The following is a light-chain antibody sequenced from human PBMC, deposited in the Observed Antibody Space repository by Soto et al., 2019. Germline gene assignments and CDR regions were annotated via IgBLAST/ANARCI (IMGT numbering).Light chain of an antibody. CDR1: SSNIAFNP. J-gene: IGLJ3*02. CDR2: DNN. V-gene: IGLV1-44*01. CDR3: SSFAANDNVV. Sequence: QSVLTQPPSASGTPGQRVTISCSGSSSNIAFNPVNWYQHLPGTAPKVLVYDNNQRPSGVPDRFSGSKSGNTASLTVSGLQAGDEADYYCSSFAANDNVVFGGGTKVTVL.